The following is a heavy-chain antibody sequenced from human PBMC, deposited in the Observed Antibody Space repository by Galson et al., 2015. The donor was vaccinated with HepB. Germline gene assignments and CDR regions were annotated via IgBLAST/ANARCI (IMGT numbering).Heavy chain of an antibody. Sequence: LSLTCAVYGGSFSGYYWSWIRQPPGKGLEWIGEINHSGSTNYNPSLKSRVTISVDTSKNQFSLKLSSVTAADTAVYYCARLLVEMATRYDYWGQGTLVTVSS. D-gene: IGHD5-24*01. J-gene: IGHJ4*02. V-gene: IGHV4-34*01. CDR3: ARLLVEMATRYDY. CDR1: GGSFSGYY. CDR2: INHSGST.